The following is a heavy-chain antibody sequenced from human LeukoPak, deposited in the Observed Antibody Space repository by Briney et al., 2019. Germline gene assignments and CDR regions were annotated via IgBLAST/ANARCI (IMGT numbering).Heavy chain of an antibody. CDR3: ARTGSYSSGWRLRVFDY. D-gene: IGHD6-19*01. Sequence: GASVRVSCKASGYTLTSYGISWVRQAPGQGLEWMGWISAYNGNTNYAQKLQGRVTMTTDTSTSTAYMELRSLRSDDTAVYYCARTGSYSSGWRLRVFDYWGQGTLVTVSS. CDR2: ISAYNGNT. V-gene: IGHV1-18*01. J-gene: IGHJ4*02. CDR1: GYTLTSYG.